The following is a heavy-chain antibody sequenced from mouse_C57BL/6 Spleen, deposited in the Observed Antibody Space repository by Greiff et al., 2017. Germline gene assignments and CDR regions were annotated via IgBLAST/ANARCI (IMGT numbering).Heavy chain of an antibody. CDR3: ASARDYSNYRAMDY. Sequence: QVQLQQPGAELVKPGASVKMSCTASGYTFTSYWITWVKQRPGQGLEWIGDIYPGSGSTNYNEKFKGKATLTVDTSSSTAYMQLSSLTSEDSAVYYCASARDYSNYRAMDYWGKGTSVTVSS. D-gene: IGHD2-5*01. J-gene: IGHJ4*01. CDR2: IYPGSGST. CDR1: GYTFTSYW. V-gene: IGHV1-55*01.